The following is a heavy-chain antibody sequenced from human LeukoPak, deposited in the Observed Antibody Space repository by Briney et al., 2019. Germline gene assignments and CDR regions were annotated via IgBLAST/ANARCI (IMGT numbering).Heavy chain of an antibody. CDR3: ARAPLRVEMATIRGSYFDY. Sequence: SETLPLTCTVSGGSISSYYWSWIRQPPGKGLEWIGYIYYSGSTNYNPSLKSRVTISVDTSKNQFSLKLSSVTAADTAVYYCARAPLRVEMATIRGSYFDYWGQGTLVTVSS. CDR1: GGSISSYY. J-gene: IGHJ4*02. CDR2: IYYSGST. V-gene: IGHV4-59*01. D-gene: IGHD5-24*01.